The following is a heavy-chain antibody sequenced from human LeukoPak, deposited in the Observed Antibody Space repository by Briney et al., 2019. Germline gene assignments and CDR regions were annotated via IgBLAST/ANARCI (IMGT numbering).Heavy chain of an antibody. CDR2: IAGGGGKK. CDR1: GFSFSDYA. D-gene: IGHD4-17*01. J-gene: IGHJ3*02. Sequence: GGSLRLSCAAPGFSFSDYALSWVRQAPGKGLEWVSYIAGGGGKKFYADSVKGRFTISRDNAKNSLYLQMNSLRDEDTAVYYCARVMPLNYGDYKRGAFDIWGQGTMVTVSS. CDR3: ARVMPLNYGDYKRGAFDI. V-gene: IGHV3-23*01.